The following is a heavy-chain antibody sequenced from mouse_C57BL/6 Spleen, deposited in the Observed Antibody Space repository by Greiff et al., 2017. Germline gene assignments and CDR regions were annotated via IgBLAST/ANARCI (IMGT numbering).Heavy chain of an antibody. V-gene: IGHV1-76*01. CDR2: IYPGSGNT. D-gene: IGHD2-5*01. Sequence: QVQLQQSGAELVRPGASVKLSCKASGYTFTDYYINWVKQRPGQGLEWIARIYPGSGNTYYNEKFKGKATLTAEKSSSTAYMQLSSLTSEASAVYFCARGGYSNYAMDFWGQGTSVTVSS. J-gene: IGHJ4*01. CDR1: GYTFTDYY. CDR3: ARGGYSNYAMDF.